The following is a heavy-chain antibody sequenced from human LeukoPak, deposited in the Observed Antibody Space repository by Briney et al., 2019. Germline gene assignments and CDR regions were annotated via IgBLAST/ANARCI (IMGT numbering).Heavy chain of an antibody. CDR3: ARWCDSSGYYFYYYFDY. D-gene: IGHD3-22*01. J-gene: IGHJ4*02. Sequence: SETLSLTCTVSGGSISNYYWSWIRQPPGKGLEWTGSIYYSGSTYYNPSLKSRVTISVDTSKNQFSLKLSSVTAADTAVYYCARWCDSSGYYFYYYFDYWGQGTLVTVSS. CDR2: IYYSGST. V-gene: IGHV4-59*05. CDR1: GGSISNYY.